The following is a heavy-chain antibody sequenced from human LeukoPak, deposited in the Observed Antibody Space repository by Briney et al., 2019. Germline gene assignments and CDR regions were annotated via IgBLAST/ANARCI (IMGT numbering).Heavy chain of an antibody. V-gene: IGHV3-11*04. CDR1: GFTFSDYN. D-gene: IGHD3-3*02. Sequence: GGSLRLSCAASGFTFSDYNMRWIRQAPGKGLEWVSSISRSGSTIYYADSVKGRFTISRDNAKNSLYLQMNSLRAEDTAVYYCARDLLAPFDYWGQGTLVTVSS. J-gene: IGHJ4*02. CDR2: ISRSGSTI. CDR3: ARDLLAPFDY.